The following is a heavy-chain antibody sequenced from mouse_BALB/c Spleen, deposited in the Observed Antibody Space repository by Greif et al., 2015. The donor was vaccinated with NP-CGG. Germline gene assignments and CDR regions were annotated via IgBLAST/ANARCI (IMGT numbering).Heavy chain of an antibody. V-gene: IGHV2-9*02. CDR1: GFSLTSYG. CDR2: IWAGGST. D-gene: IGHD2-1*01. Sequence: VKLMESGPGLVAPSQSLSITCTVSGFSLTSYGVHWVRQPPGKGLEWLGVIWAGGSTNYNSALMSRLSISKDNSKSXVFLKMNSLQTDDTAMYYCARDGYGNYGGRYFDYWGQGTTLTVSS. J-gene: IGHJ2*01. CDR3: ARDGYGNYGGRYFDY.